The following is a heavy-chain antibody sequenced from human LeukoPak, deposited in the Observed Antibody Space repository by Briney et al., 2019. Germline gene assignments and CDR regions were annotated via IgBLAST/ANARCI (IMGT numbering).Heavy chain of an antibody. J-gene: IGHJ4*02. Sequence: GGSLRLSCAASGFTFSSYAMSWVRQAPGKGLEWVSAISGSGGSTYYADSVEGRFTISRDNSKNTLYLQMNSLRAEDTAVYYCAKDPPYYYDSSGFDYWGQGTLVTVSS. CDR2: ISGSGGST. CDR3: AKDPPYYYDSSGFDY. D-gene: IGHD3-22*01. CDR1: GFTFSSYA. V-gene: IGHV3-23*01.